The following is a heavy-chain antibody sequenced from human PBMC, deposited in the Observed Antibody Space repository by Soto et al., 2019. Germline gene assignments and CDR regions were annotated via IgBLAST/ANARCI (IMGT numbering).Heavy chain of an antibody. Sequence: GGSLRLSCAASGFTFSAYYMSWIRQAPGKGLEWVSYISSSSSYTNYADSVKGRFTISRDNAKNSLYLQMNSLRAEDTAVYHCAREWRSPYLFDYWGQGTLVTVSS. CDR2: ISSSSSYT. CDR3: AREWRSPYLFDY. D-gene: IGHD2-2*02. V-gene: IGHV3-11*06. J-gene: IGHJ4*02. CDR1: GFTFSAYY.